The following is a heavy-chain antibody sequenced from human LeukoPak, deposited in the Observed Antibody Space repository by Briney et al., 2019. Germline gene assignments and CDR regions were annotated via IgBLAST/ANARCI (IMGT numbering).Heavy chain of an antibody. Sequence: ASVKVSCKASGYTFTSYYMHWVRQAPGQGLEWMGWINPNSGGTNYAQKFQGWVTMTRDTSISTAYMELSRLRSDDTAVYYCARDPYCSSTSCYGNYFDYWGQGTLVTVSS. CDR2: INPNSGGT. D-gene: IGHD2-2*01. J-gene: IGHJ4*02. CDR1: GYTFTSYY. CDR3: ARDPYCSSTSCYGNYFDY. V-gene: IGHV1-2*04.